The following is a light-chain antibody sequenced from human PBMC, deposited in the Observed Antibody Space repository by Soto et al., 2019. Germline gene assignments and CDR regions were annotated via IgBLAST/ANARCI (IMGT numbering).Light chain of an antibody. CDR2: DAS. J-gene: IGKJ1*01. CDR1: QTISYW. Sequence: DIQMTHSPSTLSASVGDRVTITCRASQTISYWLAWYQQKPGKGPKILIYDASSLESGVPSRFSGSGSGTGFTLTISSLQPDDFATYYCQQYNSYSWTFGQGTKVDIK. V-gene: IGKV1-5*01. CDR3: QQYNSYSWT.